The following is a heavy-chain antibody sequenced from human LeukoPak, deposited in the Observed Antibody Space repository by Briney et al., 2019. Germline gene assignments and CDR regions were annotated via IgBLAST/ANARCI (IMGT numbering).Heavy chain of an antibody. CDR1: GGTFSSYA. V-gene: IGHV1-69*04. CDR2: IIPILGIA. CDR3: ARDDHLGIAVAGYTFDY. Sequence: SVKVSCKASGGTFSSYAISWVRQAPGQGLEWMGRIIPILGIANYAQKFQGRVTITADKSTSTAYMELSSLRSEDTAVYYCARDDHLGIAVAGYTFDYWGQGTLVTVSS. D-gene: IGHD6-19*01. J-gene: IGHJ4*02.